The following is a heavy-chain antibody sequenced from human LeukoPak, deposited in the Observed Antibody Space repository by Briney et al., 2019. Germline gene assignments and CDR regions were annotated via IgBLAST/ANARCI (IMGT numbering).Heavy chain of an antibody. CDR2: IYYSGST. J-gene: IGHJ6*04. CDR1: GGSISSYY. CDR3: ARLYYYDEDV. V-gene: IGHV4-59*01. D-gene: IGHD3-22*01. Sequence: SETLSLPCTVSGGSISSYYWSWIRQPPGKGLEWIGYIYYSGSTNYNPSLKSRVTISVDTSKNQFSLKLSSVTAADTAVYYCARLYYYDEDVWGKGTTVTISS.